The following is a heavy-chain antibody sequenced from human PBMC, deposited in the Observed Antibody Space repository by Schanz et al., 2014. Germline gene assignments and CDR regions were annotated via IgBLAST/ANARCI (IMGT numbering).Heavy chain of an antibody. CDR1: GFSVGNKY. D-gene: IGHD1-1*01. CDR2: MNESHSTI. J-gene: IGHJ4*02. V-gene: IGHV3-23*04. CDR3: AKIERNED. Sequence: VRLVESGGGVVQPGGSLRLSCAASGFSVGNKYMNWVRQAPGKGLEWVSAMNESHSTIYYADSVRGRFTISRDNAENTLFLQMNSLRAEDTAVYFCAKIERNEDWGQGTLVTVSS.